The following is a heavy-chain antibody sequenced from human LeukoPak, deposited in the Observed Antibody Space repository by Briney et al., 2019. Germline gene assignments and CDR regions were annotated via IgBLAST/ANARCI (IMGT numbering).Heavy chain of an antibody. Sequence: PGGSLRLSCAASGFNFSTYAMHWVRQAPGEGLEWVAVISFDGSNKYYAESVRDRFTISRDNSKNTLYLQMDSLSPEDTAVYYCASPRGGDSSGYYYVFDHWGQGTLVTVSS. CDR1: GFNFSTYA. CDR3: ASPRGGDSSGYYYVFDH. D-gene: IGHD3-22*01. V-gene: IGHV3-30*04. J-gene: IGHJ4*02. CDR2: ISFDGSNK.